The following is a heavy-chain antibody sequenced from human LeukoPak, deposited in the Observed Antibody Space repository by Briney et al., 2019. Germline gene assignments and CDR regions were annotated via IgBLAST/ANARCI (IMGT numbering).Heavy chain of an antibody. D-gene: IGHD6-13*01. CDR3: AREQQLENFDY. CDR2: IIPILGIA. J-gene: IGHJ4*02. Sequence: ASVRVSCKASGGTFSSYAISWVRQAPGQGLEWMGRIIPILGIANYAQKFQGRVTMTRDTSTSTVYMEPSSLRSEDTAVYYCAREQQLENFDYWGQGTLVTVSS. V-gene: IGHV1-69*04. CDR1: GGTFSSYA.